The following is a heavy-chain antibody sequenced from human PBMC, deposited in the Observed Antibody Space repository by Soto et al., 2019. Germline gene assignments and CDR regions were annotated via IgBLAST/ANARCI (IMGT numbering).Heavy chain of an antibody. CDR3: AREETRGFDY. V-gene: IGHV1-69*04. CDR1: GGTFSRST. J-gene: IGHJ4*02. CDR2: IMTTLGLV. Sequence: GASVKVSCKASGGTFSRSTISWVRQAPGQGLEWTGRIMTTLGLVDYAQKFQGRVTIIADESTRTASMELSSLRFDDTAVYYCAREETRGFDYWGQGTLVTVSS. D-gene: IGHD3-10*01.